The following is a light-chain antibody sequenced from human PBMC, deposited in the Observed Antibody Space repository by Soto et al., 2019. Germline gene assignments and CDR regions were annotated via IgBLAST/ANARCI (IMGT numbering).Light chain of an antibody. V-gene: IGLV1-44*01. J-gene: IGLJ2*01. CDR2: SNN. CDR3: AAWDDGPKGVV. Sequence: QSVLTQPPSASGTPGQRVTISCSGSSSNIGSNIVNWYQQLPGTAPKLLIYSNNRRPSGVPDRFSGSKSGTSASLAICGLQAEDVADYSCAAWDDGPKGVVFGGGTELTVL. CDR1: SSNIGSNI.